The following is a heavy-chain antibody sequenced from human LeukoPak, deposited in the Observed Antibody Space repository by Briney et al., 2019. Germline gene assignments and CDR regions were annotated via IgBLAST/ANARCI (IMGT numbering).Heavy chain of an antibody. J-gene: IGHJ5*02. CDR2: INPNSGGT. V-gene: IGHV1-2*02. D-gene: IGHD1/OR15-1a*01. CDR1: GYTFTGYY. CDR3: ARSVWNKAHSDP. Sequence: ASVKDSCKASGYTFTGYYMHWVRQAPGQGLEWMGWINPNSGGTSYAQKFQGRVTMTRDTSISTAYMELGRLTSDDTAVYYCARSVWNKAHSDPWGQGTLVAVSS.